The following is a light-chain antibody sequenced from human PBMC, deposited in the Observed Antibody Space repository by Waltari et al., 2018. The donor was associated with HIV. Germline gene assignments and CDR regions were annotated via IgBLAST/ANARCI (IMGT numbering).Light chain of an antibody. J-gene: IGLJ3*02. CDR3: TSYTTSDTLR. CDR2: EVS. V-gene: IGLV2-14*03. CDR1: SSDFGFANY. Sequence: QSVLTQPASVSGSPGQSVTIPCTGTSSDFGFANYVSWYQQYPGKAPTLIIYEVSTRPSGVSDRFSGSKSGNTASLTIAGLQNEDEADYFCTSYTTSDTLRFGGGTKVTVL.